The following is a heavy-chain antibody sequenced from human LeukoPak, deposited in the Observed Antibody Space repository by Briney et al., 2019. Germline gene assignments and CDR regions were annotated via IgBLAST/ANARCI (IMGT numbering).Heavy chain of an antibody. D-gene: IGHD4-23*01. CDR2: ISYDGSNK. J-gene: IGHJ4*02. CDR3: ARARRGLILTPVPSYFDY. CDR1: GFTFSTYG. V-gene: IGHV3-30*03. Sequence: GGSLRLSCAASGFTFSTYGMHWVRQAPGKGLEWVAVISYDGSNKYYADSVKGRFTISRDNSKNTLYLQMNSLRAEDTAVYYCARARRGLILTPVPSYFDYWGQGTLVTVSS.